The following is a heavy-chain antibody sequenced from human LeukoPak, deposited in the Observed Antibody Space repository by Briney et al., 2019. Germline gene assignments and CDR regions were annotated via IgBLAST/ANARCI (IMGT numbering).Heavy chain of an antibody. CDR1: GGSFSGYY. D-gene: IGHD6-13*01. Sequence: KTSETLSLTCAVYGGSFSGYYWNWIRQPPGKGLEWIGEINHSGSTNYNPSLKSRVTISVDTSKNQFSLKLSSVTAADTAVYYCARGPMYSSSWYTLYNWFDPWGQGTLVTVSS. J-gene: IGHJ5*02. V-gene: IGHV4-34*01. CDR2: INHSGST. CDR3: ARGPMYSSSWYTLYNWFDP.